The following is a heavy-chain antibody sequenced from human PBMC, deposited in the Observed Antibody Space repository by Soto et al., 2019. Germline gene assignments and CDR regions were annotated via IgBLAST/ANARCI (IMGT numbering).Heavy chain of an antibody. D-gene: IGHD2-15*01. V-gene: IGHV3-23*01. Sequence: EVQLLESGGGLVQPGGSLRLSCAASGFTFSSYAMSWVRQAPGKGLEWVSAISGSGGSTYYADSVKGRFTISRDNSKHTLYRPMNSLRADDTAVYYSEKDQNSGPSYFQHWGQGTLVTVSS. J-gene: IGHJ1*01. CDR3: EKDQNSGPSYFQH. CDR2: ISGSGGST. CDR1: GFTFSSYA.